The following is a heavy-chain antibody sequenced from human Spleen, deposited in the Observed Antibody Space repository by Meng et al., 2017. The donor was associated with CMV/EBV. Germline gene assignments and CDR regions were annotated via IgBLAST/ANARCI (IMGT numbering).Heavy chain of an antibody. V-gene: IGHV3-23*01. Sequence: LSLTCAASGFFVRSNYMSWVRQAPGKALEWVSGISGGGGSSFHADSVKGRFTISRDNSKNTPYLQMSSLRAEDTALYYCAKGQTSTWNAYFDSWGQGALVTVSS. CDR1: GFFVRSNY. CDR3: AKGQTSTWNAYFDS. D-gene: IGHD6-13*01. J-gene: IGHJ4*02. CDR2: ISGGGGSS.